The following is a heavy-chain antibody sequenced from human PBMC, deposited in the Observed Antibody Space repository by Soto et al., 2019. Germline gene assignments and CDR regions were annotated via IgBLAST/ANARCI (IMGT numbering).Heavy chain of an antibody. J-gene: IGHJ6*02. CDR1: GGTFSSYA. D-gene: IGHD5-12*01. CDR2: IIPIFGTA. CDR3: ASSVAKYYYYGMDV. Sequence: QVQLVQSGAGVKKPGSSVKVSCKASGGTFSSYAISWERQAPGQGLEWMGGIIPIFGTANYAQKFQGRVTITADEYTSTAYMELSSLRSEDTAVYYCASSVAKYYYYGMDVWGQGTTVTVSS. V-gene: IGHV1-69*12.